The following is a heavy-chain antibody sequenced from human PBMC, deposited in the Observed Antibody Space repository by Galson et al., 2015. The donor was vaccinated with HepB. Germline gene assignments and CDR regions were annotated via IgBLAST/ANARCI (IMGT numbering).Heavy chain of an antibody. J-gene: IGHJ4*02. V-gene: IGHV3-30*04. Sequence: SLRLSCAASGFTFSSYAMHWVRQAPGKGLEWVAVISYDGSVKYYADSVKGRFTISRDNSKNTLYLQMNSLRADDTAVYYCTRDFHGGFKLVFYYFDYWGQGTLVTVSS. CDR3: TRDFHGGFKLVFYYFDY. CDR2: ISYDGSVK. CDR1: GFTFSSYA. D-gene: IGHD3-16*01.